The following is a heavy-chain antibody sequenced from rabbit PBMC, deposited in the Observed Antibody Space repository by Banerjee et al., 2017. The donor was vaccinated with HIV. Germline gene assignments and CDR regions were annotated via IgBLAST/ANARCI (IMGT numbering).Heavy chain of an antibody. CDR2: IDTGVTT. CDR3: AREYDGSINI. Sequence: QSVEESGGRLVTPGTPLTLTCTVSGFSLSSYIMGWVRQAPGKGLEWIGIIDTGVTTYYASWAKGRFTISKTSTTVDLKITSPTTEDTAIYFCAREYDGSINIWGQGTLVTVS. CDR1: GFSLSSYI. V-gene: IGHV1S69*01. J-gene: IGHJ4*02. D-gene: IGHD4-2*01.